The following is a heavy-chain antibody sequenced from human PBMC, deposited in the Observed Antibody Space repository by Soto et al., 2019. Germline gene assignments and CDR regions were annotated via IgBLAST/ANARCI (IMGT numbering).Heavy chain of an antibody. J-gene: IGHJ6*02. V-gene: IGHV1-18*01. D-gene: IGHD5-18*01. CDR3: ARPPQVTRSYYFNGLDV. CDR1: GYTFTNYG. Sequence: QVQLVQSGGEVKKPGAAVMVSCKASGYTFTNYGISWVRQAPGQGLEWMGWISTSNSNTAYAQKFQDRVTMTTDTSTSTAYRELRSLRPEDTAVYYCARPPQVTRSYYFNGLDVWGQGTTVTVSS. CDR2: ISTSNSNT.